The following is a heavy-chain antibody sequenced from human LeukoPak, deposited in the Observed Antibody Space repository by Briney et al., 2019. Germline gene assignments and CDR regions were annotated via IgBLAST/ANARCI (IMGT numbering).Heavy chain of an antibody. CDR3: ARVPVYCSGGSCYNYFDC. D-gene: IGHD2-15*01. V-gene: IGHV3-21*01. J-gene: IGHJ4*02. CDR2: ISSSSSYI. CDR1: GFTFSSYS. Sequence: GGSLRLSCAASGFTFSSYSMNWVRQAPGKGLEWVSSISSSSSYIYYADSLKGRFTISRDNAKNSLYLQMNSLRAEDTAVYYCARVPVYCSGGSCYNYFDCWGQGTLVIVSS.